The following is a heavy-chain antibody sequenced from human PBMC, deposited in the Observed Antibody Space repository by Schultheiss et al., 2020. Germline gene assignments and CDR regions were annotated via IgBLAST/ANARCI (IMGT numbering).Heavy chain of an antibody. D-gene: IGHD4/OR15-4a*01. CDR2: IGTAGDT. CDR1: GFTFSSYD. CDR3: ARVWPGAEYYYYGMDV. Sequence: GESLKISCAASGFTFSSYDMHWVRQATGKGLEWVSAIGTAGDTYYPGSVKGRFTISRENAKNSLYLQMNSLRAGDTAVYYCARVWPGAEYYYYGMDVWGQGTTVTVSS. J-gene: IGHJ6*02. V-gene: IGHV3-13*01.